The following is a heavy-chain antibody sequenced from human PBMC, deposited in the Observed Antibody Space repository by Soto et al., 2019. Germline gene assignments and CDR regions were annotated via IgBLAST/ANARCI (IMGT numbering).Heavy chain of an antibody. J-gene: IGHJ4*02. V-gene: IGHV1-69*01. Sequence: QVQLVQSGAEVKKPGSSVKVSCKASGGTFSSYAISWVRQAPGQGLEWMGGIIPIFGTANYAQKFQGRVTITADESTSTAYRELSSLRSEDTAVYYCARSASPNCGGDCEGGYWGQGTLVTVSS. CDR1: GGTFSSYA. CDR3: ARSASPNCGGDCEGGY. CDR2: IIPIFGTA. D-gene: IGHD2-21*02.